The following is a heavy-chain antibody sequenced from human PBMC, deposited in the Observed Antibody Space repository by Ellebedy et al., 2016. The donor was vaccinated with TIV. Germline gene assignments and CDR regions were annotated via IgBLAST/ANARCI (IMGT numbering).Heavy chain of an antibody. CDR3: ARSRGFSYGNDAFDL. V-gene: IGHV3-9*02. CDR1: GFTSEDFA. Sequence: PGGSLRLSCVVSGFTSEDFAFHWVRQAPGKGLEWVSGINWSGATFGHADSVKGRFTISRDNAKNTLYLQMDSLRVDDMALYFCARSRGFSYGNDAFDLWGQGTVVIVSS. D-gene: IGHD5-18*01. J-gene: IGHJ3*01. CDR2: INWSGATF.